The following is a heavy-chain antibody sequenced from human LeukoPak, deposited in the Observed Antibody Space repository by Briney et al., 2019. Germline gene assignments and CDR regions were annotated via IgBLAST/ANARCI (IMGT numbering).Heavy chain of an antibody. CDR3: ATGGITMVRGVIIPSDWFDP. J-gene: IGHJ5*02. CDR1: GYTLTGLS. CDR2: FDPEDGET. V-gene: IGHV1-24*01. D-gene: IGHD3-10*01. Sequence: GASVKVSCKVSGYTLTGLSMHWVRQAPGKGLEWMGGFDPEDGETIYAQKFQGRVTMTEDTSTDTAYMELSSLRSEDTAVYYCATGGITMVRGVIIPSDWFDPWGQGTLVTVSS.